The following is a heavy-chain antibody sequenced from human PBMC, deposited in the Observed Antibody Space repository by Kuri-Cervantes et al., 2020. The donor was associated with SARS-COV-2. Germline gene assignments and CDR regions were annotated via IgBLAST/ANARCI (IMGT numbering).Heavy chain of an antibody. CDR1: GGTFSSYA. V-gene: IGHV1-8*03. Sequence: ASVKVSCKASGGTFSSYAISWVRQAPGQGLEWMGWMNPNSGNTGYAQKFQGRVTITRNTSISTAYMELSSLRSEDTAVYYCARDEWLGIWGQGTLVTVSS. D-gene: IGHD5-12*01. CDR3: ARDEWLGI. CDR2: MNPNSGNT. J-gene: IGHJ4*02.